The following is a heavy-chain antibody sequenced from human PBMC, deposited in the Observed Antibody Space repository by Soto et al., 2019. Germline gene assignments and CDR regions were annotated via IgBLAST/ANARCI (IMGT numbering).Heavy chain of an antibody. CDR3: ARECSGGSCYLDY. CDR2: IYYSGST. CDR1: GFSISSGDYY. Sequence: SETLSLTCTFSGFSISSGDYYWSWIRQPPGKGLEWIGYIYYSGSTYYNPSLKSRVTISVDTSKNQFSLKLSSVTAADTAVYYCARECSGGSCYLDYWGQGTLVTVSS. D-gene: IGHD2-15*01. V-gene: IGHV4-30-4*01. J-gene: IGHJ4*02.